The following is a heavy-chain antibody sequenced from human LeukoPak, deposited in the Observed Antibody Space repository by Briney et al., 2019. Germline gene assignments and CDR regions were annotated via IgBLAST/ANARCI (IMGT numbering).Heavy chain of an antibody. J-gene: IGHJ5*01. CDR2: IFYSGST. CDR1: GGSISSSDSQ. CDR3: ARLILMYGSTSPDS. D-gene: IGHD2-8*01. Sequence: ASETLSLTCSVSGGSISSSDSQWGWIRQPPRKGLEWIGNIFYSGSTSYNPSLRSRVAISVDTSKNQFSLNLTSVTAADTAIYYCARLILMYGSTSPDSWGQGTRVTVSS. V-gene: IGHV4-39*01.